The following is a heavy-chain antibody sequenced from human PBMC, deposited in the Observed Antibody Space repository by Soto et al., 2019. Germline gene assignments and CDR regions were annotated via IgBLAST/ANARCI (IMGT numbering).Heavy chain of an antibody. D-gene: IGHD3-3*01. CDR1: GYSFTSYG. Sequence: QVQVVQSGAEVKKPGASLKVSCKASGYSFTSYGISWVRQAPGQGLEWMGWINPYNGDTNYEQKLQGRVTMTTDTSTVTAYMELRSLRSDDTAVYYCALYFWSGDHDYWGQGTLVTVSS. V-gene: IGHV1-18*01. J-gene: IGHJ4*02. CDR3: ALYFWSGDHDY. CDR2: INPYNGDT.